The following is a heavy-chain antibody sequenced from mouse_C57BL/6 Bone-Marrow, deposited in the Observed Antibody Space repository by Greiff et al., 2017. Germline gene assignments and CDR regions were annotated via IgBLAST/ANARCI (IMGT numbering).Heavy chain of an antibody. Sequence: QVQLQQSGAELVRPGTSVKVSCKASGYAFTNYLIEWVKQRPGQGLEWIGVINPGSGGTNYNEKFKGKATLTADKSSSTAYMQLSSLTSEDSAVYFCARSGAVAPDVWGTGTTVTVSS. CDR2: INPGSGGT. D-gene: IGHD1-1*01. CDR3: ARSGAVAPDV. V-gene: IGHV1-54*01. CDR1: GYAFTNYL. J-gene: IGHJ1*03.